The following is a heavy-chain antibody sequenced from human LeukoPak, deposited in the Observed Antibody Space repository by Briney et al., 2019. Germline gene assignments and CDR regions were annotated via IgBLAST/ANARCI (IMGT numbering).Heavy chain of an antibody. J-gene: IGHJ5*02. V-gene: IGHV3-23*01. CDR2: ISGSGGST. Sequence: GGSLRLSCAASGFSLSSYAMSWVRQAPGKGLEWVSAISGSGGSTYYADSVKGRFTISRDNSKNTLYLQMNSLRAEDTAVYYCARGADTGYSSDSWGQGTLVTVSS. D-gene: IGHD6-19*01. CDR3: ARGADTGYSSDS. CDR1: GFSLSSYA.